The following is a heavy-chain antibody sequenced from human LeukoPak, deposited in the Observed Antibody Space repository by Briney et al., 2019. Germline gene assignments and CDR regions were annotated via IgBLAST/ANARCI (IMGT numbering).Heavy chain of an antibody. D-gene: IGHD6-19*01. CDR1: GFTFSTYA. CDR3: ARSGGPNYFDS. J-gene: IGHJ4*02. Sequence: GGSLRLSCAASGFTFSTYAMRWVRQAPGKGLEWVSLISSRSFSTNYADSVKGRFTISRDDSRNMLYLQMNSLTAEDTAVYYCARSGGPNYFDSWGQGALVSVSS. V-gene: IGHV3-23*01. CDR2: ISSRSFST.